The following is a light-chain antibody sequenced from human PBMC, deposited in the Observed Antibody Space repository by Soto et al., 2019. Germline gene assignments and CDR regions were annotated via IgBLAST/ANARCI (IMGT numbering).Light chain of an antibody. J-gene: IGLJ1*01. CDR1: SGDVGSYNL. Sequence: QSALTQPASVSGSPGQSITISCTGTSGDVGSYNLVSWYQQHPGKAPKLMIYEGSKRPSGVSNRFSGSKSGNTASLTISGLQAEDEADYYCCSYAGSSTSRVFGTGTKVTVL. CDR2: EGS. CDR3: CSYAGSSTSRV. V-gene: IGLV2-23*01.